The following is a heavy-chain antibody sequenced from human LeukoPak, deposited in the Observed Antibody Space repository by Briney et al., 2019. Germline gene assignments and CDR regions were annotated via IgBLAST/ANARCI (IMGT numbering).Heavy chain of an antibody. Sequence: SSDTLSLTCTVSGGSISSGSYYWSWIRQPVGKGLEWIGRIYTSGSTNYNPSLKSRVTISVDTSKNQFSLKLNSVTAADTAVYYCARDLMVRTPWFDPWGQGTLVTVSS. V-gene: IGHV4-61*02. J-gene: IGHJ5*02. CDR3: ARDLMVRTPWFDP. D-gene: IGHD3-10*01. CDR2: IYTSGST. CDR1: GGSISSGSYY.